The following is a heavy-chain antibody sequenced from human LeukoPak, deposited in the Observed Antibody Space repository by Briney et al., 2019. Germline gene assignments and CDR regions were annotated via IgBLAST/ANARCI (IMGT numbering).Heavy chain of an antibody. CDR3: ARDPMYYYGSGSYYDDY. D-gene: IGHD3-10*01. Sequence: GGSLRLSCAASGFTFSSYWMSWVRQAPGKGLEWVANIKQDGSEKYYVDSVKGRFTISRDNAKNSLYLQMTSLRAEDTAVYYCARDPMYYYGSGSYYDDYWGQGTLVTVSS. J-gene: IGHJ4*02. CDR1: GFTFSSYW. V-gene: IGHV3-7*01. CDR2: IKQDGSEK.